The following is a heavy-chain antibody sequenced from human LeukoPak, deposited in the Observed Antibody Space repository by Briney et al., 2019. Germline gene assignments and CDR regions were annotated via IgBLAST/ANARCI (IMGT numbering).Heavy chain of an antibody. CDR2: INHSGST. D-gene: IGHD6-13*01. V-gene: IGHV4-34*01. Sequence: SETLSLTCAVYGGFFSGYYWSWIRQPPGKGLEWIGEINHSGSTNYNPSLKSRVTISVDTSKNQFSLKLSSVTAADTAVYYCARGTAAGIDYWGQGTLVTVSS. J-gene: IGHJ4*02. CDR1: GGFFSGYY. CDR3: ARGTAAGIDY.